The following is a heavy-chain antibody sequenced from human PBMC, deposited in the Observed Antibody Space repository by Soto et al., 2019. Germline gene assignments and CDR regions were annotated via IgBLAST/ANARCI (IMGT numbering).Heavy chain of an antibody. CDR3: ARGFRH. CDR2: INDSGST. CDR1: GGSFSLYY. Sequence: QVQLQQWGAGLLKPSETLSLTCVVYGGSFSLYYWSWLRQPPGKGLEWIGEINDSGSTNYNPSLKSRVNISIDTSKNQFYLKLRSVTAAGTAVYFCARGFRHWGQGTLVTVSS. J-gene: IGHJ4*02. V-gene: IGHV4-34*01.